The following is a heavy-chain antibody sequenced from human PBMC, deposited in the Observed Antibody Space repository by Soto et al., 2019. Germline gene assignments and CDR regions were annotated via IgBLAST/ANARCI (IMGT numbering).Heavy chain of an antibody. D-gene: IGHD6-19*01. Sequence: PGGSLRLSCAASGFTFSSHWMSWVRQAPGKGLEWVANIKHDGSEKYYVDSVKGRFTISRDNAKNSLYLQMNSLRAEDTAVYYCAKSDLGRAAVAGTGSWGQGTLVTVSS. CDR3: AKSDLGRAAVAGTGS. J-gene: IGHJ5*02. CDR2: IKHDGSEK. CDR1: GFTFSSHW. V-gene: IGHV3-7*01.